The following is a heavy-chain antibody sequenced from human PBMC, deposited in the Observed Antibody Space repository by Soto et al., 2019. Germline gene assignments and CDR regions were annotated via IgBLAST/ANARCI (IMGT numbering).Heavy chain of an antibody. CDR2: ISHDETNK. J-gene: IGHJ4*02. Sequence: QIHLVQSGGGVVQPGRSLLLSCAGSGFTFGNYGMHWVRQAPGKGLEWVADISHDETNKYYIDSVKGRFSISRDNSKNTVYLQMDSLRPEDTAVYFCAKGGGRGFQSDYWGQGTLVNVSS. CDR1: GFTFGNYG. V-gene: IGHV3-30*18. D-gene: IGHD1-26*01. CDR3: AKGGGRGFQSDY.